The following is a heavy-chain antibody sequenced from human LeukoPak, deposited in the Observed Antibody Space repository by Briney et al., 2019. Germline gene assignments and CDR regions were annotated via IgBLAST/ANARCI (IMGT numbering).Heavy chain of an antibody. V-gene: IGHV3-7*02. D-gene: IGHD1-7*01. CDR2: IKEDGSEK. CDR1: GFTFSSHW. J-gene: IGHJ5*02. CDR3: ARVPNWNSVNWFDP. Sequence: PGGSLRLSCAASGFTFSSHWMNWVRQAPGKGLEWVANIKEDGSEKYYVDSVKGRFTISRDNAKNSLYLQMNSLRAGDTAVYYCARVPNWNSVNWFDPWGQGTLVTVSS.